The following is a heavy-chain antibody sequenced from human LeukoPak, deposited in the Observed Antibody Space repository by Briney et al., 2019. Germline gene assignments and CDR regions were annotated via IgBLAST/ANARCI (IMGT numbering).Heavy chain of an antibody. CDR1: GGSFSGYY. CDR2: INHSGST. CDR3: ARDSFSPFDY. V-gene: IGHV4-34*01. D-gene: IGHD5-18*01. J-gene: IGHJ4*02. Sequence: PSETLSLTCAVYGGSFSGYYWSWIRQPPGKGLEWIGEINHSGSTNYNPSLKSRVTISVDKSKNQFSLKLSSVTAADTAVYYCARDSFSPFDYWGQGTLVTVSS.